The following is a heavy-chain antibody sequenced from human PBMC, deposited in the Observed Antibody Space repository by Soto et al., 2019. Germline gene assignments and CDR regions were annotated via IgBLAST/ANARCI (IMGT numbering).Heavy chain of an antibody. CDR2: IYYSGST. J-gene: IGHJ6*02. D-gene: IGHD3-3*01. V-gene: IGHV4-39*01. Sequence: XETLSLTCTVSGGSISSSSYYWGWIRQPPGKGLEWIGSIYYSGSTYYNPSLKSRVTISVDTSKNQFSLKLSSVTAADTAVYYCARQDYDFWYYYYGMDVWGQGTTVTVS. CDR3: ARQDYDFWYYYYGMDV. CDR1: GGSISSSSYY.